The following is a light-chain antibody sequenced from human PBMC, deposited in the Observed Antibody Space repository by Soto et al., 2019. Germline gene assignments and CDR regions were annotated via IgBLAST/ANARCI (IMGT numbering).Light chain of an antibody. Sequence: IQLTQSPSFLSASVVDRVTITCRASQGISSYLAWYQQNPGKAPKLLIYAASTLQSGVPSRFSGSGSGTEFTLAISSLQPEDFATYYCQHFNGYPITFGQGTRLEIK. CDR2: AAS. CDR3: QHFNGYPIT. CDR1: QGISSY. V-gene: IGKV1-9*01. J-gene: IGKJ5*01.